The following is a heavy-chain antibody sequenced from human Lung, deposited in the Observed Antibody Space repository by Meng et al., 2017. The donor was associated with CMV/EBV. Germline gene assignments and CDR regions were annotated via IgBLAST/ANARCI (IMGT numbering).Heavy chain of an antibody. J-gene: IGHJ6*02. CDR2: IKQDGSEK. V-gene: IGHV3-7*01. Sequence: GEXXKISCAASGFTFSSYWMSWVRQAPGKGLEWVANIKQDGSEKYYVDSVKGRFTISRDNAKNSLYLQMNSLRAEDTAVYYCARVSGIAVAGTLGFGYYYYGMDVWGQGXTVTVSS. D-gene: IGHD6-19*01. CDR3: ARVSGIAVAGTLGFGYYYYGMDV. CDR1: GFTFSSYW.